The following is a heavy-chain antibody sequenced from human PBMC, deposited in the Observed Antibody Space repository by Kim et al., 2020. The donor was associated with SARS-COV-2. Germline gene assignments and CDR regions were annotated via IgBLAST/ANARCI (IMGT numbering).Heavy chain of an antibody. CDR2: ISGSGGST. J-gene: IGHJ4*02. CDR3: AKSRRSIAARPSTLDY. V-gene: IGHV3-23*01. D-gene: IGHD6-6*01. Sequence: GGSLRLSCAASGFTFSSYAMSWVRQAPGKGLEWVSAISGSGGSTYYADSVKGRFTISRDNSKNTLYLQMNSLRAEDTAVYYCAKSRRSIAARPSTLDYWGQGTLVTVSS. CDR1: GFTFSSYA.